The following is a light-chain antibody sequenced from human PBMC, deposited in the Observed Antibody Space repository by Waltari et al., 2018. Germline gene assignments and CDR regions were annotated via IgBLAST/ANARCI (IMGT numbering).Light chain of an antibody. Sequence: QSVLTQPPSASGPPGQRVTISCSGSRSNIGSNTVNWYQQLPGTAPKLLIYSNNQRPSGVPDRFSGSKSGTSASLAISGLQSEDEADYYCAAWDDSLNVVFGGGTKLTVL. CDR1: RSNIGSNT. V-gene: IGLV1-44*01. CDR2: SNN. J-gene: IGLJ2*01. CDR3: AAWDDSLNVV.